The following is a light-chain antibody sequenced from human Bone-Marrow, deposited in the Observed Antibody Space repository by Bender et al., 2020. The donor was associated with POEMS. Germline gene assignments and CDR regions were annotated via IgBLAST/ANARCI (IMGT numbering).Light chain of an antibody. CDR2: DVR. CDR1: SSDVGSYNR. CDR3: SSYTTSDTYYV. Sequence: QSALTQPPSVSGSPGQSVTISCTGVSSDVGSYNRVSWYQQSPGTAPKLIIFDVRSRPSGVPARFSGSKSANTASLTISGLQAEDEADYYCSSYTTSDTYYVFGTGTKVTVL. V-gene: IGLV2-18*02. J-gene: IGLJ1*01.